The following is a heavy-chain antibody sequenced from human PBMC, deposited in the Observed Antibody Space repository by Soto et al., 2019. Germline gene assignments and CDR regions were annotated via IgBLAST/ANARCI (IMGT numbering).Heavy chain of an antibody. D-gene: IGHD6-19*01. V-gene: IGHV1-69*13. J-gene: IGHJ5*02. CDR2: IIPIFGTA. Sequence: SVKVSCKASGGTFSSYAISWVRQAPGQGLEWMGGIIPIFGTANYAQKFQGRVTITADESTSTAYMELSSPRSEDTAVYYCARAHPSLAYSSGWPKWFDPWGQGTLVTVSS. CDR1: GGTFSSYA. CDR3: ARAHPSLAYSSGWPKWFDP.